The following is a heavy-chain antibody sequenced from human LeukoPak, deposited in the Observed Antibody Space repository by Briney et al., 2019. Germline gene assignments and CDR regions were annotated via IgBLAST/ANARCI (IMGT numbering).Heavy chain of an antibody. Sequence: SETLSLTCAVYGGSFSGYYWSWIRQPPGKGLEWIREINHSGSTNYNPSLKSRVTISVDTSKNQFSLKLSSVTAADTAVYYCARGGKWIQLWCFDYWGQGTLVTVSS. CDR3: ARGGKWIQLWCFDY. V-gene: IGHV4-34*01. D-gene: IGHD5-18*01. J-gene: IGHJ4*02. CDR2: INHSGST. CDR1: GGSFSGYY.